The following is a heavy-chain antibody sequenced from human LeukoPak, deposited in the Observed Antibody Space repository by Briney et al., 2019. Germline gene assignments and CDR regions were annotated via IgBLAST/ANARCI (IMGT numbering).Heavy chain of an antibody. CDR3: AKDVWFGELSLDY. CDR2: IRYDGSNK. D-gene: IGHD3-10*01. CDR1: GFTFSSYG. J-gene: IGHJ4*02. V-gene: IGHV3-30*02. Sequence: GSLRLSCAASGFTFSSYGMHWVRQAPGKGLEWVAFIRYDGSNKYYAGSVKGRFTISRDNSKNTLYLQMNSLRAEDTAVYYCAKDVWFGELSLDYWGQGTLVTVSS.